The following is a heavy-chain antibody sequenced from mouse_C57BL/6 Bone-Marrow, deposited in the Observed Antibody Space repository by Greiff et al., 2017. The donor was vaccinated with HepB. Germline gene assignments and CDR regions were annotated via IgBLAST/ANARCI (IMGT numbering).Heavy chain of an antibody. CDR1: GYSITSGYY. J-gene: IGHJ1*03. Sequence: VQLKESGPGLVKPSQSLSLTCSVTGYSITSGYYWNWIRQFPGNKLEWMGYISYDGSNNYNPSLKNRISITRDTSKNQFFLKLNSVTTEDTATYYCAREGITTVVDPYWYFDVWGTGTTVTVSS. CDR2: ISYDGSN. D-gene: IGHD1-1*01. V-gene: IGHV3-6*01. CDR3: AREGITTVVDPYWYFDV.